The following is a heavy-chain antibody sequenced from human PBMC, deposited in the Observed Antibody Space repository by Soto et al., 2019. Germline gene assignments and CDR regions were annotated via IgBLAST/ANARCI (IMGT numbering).Heavy chain of an antibody. CDR1: GFSFTSSA. CDR3: AVVVANNWFDP. V-gene: IGHV1-58*02. D-gene: IGHD2-15*01. Sequence: ASVKVSCKASGFSFTSSAMQWVRQARGQGLEWIGWIVVGSGNTSYAQKFQERVTITRDTSTSTVYMELSSLRSEDTAVYYCAVVVANNWFDPWGEGTLVTVSS. J-gene: IGHJ5*02. CDR2: IVVGSGNT.